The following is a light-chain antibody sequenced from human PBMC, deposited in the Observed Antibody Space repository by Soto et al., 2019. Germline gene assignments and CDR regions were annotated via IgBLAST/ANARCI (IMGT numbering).Light chain of an antibody. Sequence: EIVMTQSPATLSVSPGERATLSCKASQSVSSNLAWYQQNPGQAPRLLIHGASTRATGIPARFSGSGSGTEFTLTISSLQSEDFAVYYCQQYNNWPFWTFGQGTKVDIK. CDR1: QSVSSN. CDR2: GAS. V-gene: IGKV3-15*01. CDR3: QQYNNWPFWT. J-gene: IGKJ1*01.